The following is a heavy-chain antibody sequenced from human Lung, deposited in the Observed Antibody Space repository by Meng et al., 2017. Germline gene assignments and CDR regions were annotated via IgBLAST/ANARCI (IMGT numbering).Heavy chain of an antibody. V-gene: IGHV1-2*06. CDR2: INPKSGDT. CDR1: GYTFPDDW. J-gene: IGHJ4*02. D-gene: IGHD6-13*01. CDR3: ARDEDISAAGKLFGDY. Sequence: VQRVQSGAEVKKPGASVKASCKASGYTFPDDWLHWVRRAPGQGLEWMGRINPKSGDTHYAQRFQGRVTMTGDTSISTAYMELSGLRSDDTAMYYCARDEDISAAGKLFGDYWGQGTLVTVSS.